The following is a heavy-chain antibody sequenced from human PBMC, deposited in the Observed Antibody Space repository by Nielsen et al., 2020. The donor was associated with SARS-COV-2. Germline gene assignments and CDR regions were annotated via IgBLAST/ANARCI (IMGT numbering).Heavy chain of an antibody. J-gene: IGHJ6*02. V-gene: IGHV3-23*03. D-gene: IGHD2-15*01. CDR3: AKVLGGYCSGGSCRPPYYGMDV. Sequence: WIRQPPGKGLEWVSVIYSGGGSTYYVDSVKGRFTISRDNSKNTLYLQMNSLRAEDTAVYYCAKVLGGYCSGGSCRPPYYGMDVWGQGTTVTVSS. CDR2: IYSGGGST.